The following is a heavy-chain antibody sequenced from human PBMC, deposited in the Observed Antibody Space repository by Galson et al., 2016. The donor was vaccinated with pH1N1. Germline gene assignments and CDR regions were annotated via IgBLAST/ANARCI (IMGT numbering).Heavy chain of an antibody. Sequence: QSGAEVKKPGASVKVSCKASGGTFSSYTINWVRQAPGQGLEWMGRIPPILGIANYAQKFQGKVTITADKSTSTAYMEVISLRSDDTAVYYCARSAAAVGNAFDMWGQGTKVTVSS. CDR2: IPPILGIA. V-gene: IGHV1-69*02. J-gene: IGHJ3*02. D-gene: IGHD6-13*01. CDR3: ARSAAAVGNAFDM. CDR1: GGTFSSYT.